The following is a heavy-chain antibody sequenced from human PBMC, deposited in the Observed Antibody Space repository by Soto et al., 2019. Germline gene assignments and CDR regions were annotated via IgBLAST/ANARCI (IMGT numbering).Heavy chain of an antibody. CDR3: ARLSFSGLGWFDP. CDR2: IDPSDSYT. Sequence: KVSCKASGYTFTSYAMHWVRQMPGKGLEWMGRIDPSDSYTNYSPSFQGHVTISADKSISTAYLQWSSLKASDTAMYYCARLSFSGLGWFDPWGQGTLVTVSS. V-gene: IGHV5-10-1*01. CDR1: GYTFTSYA. D-gene: IGHD3-16*01. J-gene: IGHJ5*02.